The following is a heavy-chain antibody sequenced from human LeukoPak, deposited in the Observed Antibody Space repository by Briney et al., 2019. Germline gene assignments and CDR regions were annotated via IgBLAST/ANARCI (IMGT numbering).Heavy chain of an antibody. Sequence: PSETLSLICTVSSGSLGSYYWNWLRQPAGKGLEWIGHIYTSGSTNYNPSLKSRVTMSVDTSKNQFSLKLNSVTAADTAFYYCAREYSSSSGKALDYWGQGTLVTVSS. V-gene: IGHV4-4*07. CDR2: IYTSGST. D-gene: IGHD6-6*01. CDR1: SGSLGSYY. CDR3: AREYSSSSGKALDY. J-gene: IGHJ4*02.